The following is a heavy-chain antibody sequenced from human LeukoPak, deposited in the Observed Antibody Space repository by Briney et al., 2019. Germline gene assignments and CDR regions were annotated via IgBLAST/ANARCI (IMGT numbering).Heavy chain of an antibody. CDR2: IKQDGSEK. V-gene: IGHV3-7*01. CDR1: GFTFDDYA. D-gene: IGHD4-17*01. CDR3: ARVMTTVIKAFDY. J-gene: IGHJ4*02. Sequence: PGRSLRLSCAASGFTFDDYAMHWVRQAPGKGLEWVASIKQDGSEKYYVDSVKGRVTISRDNAKNSLYLQMNSLRAEDTAVYYCARVMTTVIKAFDYWGQGTLVTVSS.